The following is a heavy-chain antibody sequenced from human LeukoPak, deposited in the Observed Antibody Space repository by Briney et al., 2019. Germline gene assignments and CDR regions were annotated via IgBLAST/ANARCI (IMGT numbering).Heavy chain of an antibody. CDR1: GFTFSSSG. J-gene: IGHJ3*01. D-gene: IGHD3-22*01. CDR2: IRFDATTK. CDR3: AKDVGDSPLMGD. V-gene: IGHV3-30*02. Sequence: PGGSLRLSCAASGFTFSSSGMHWVRQAPGRGLEWVAFIRFDATTKYYAQSVRGRFTISRDNSKNTLYLQMNSLRAEDTAVYYCAKDVGDSPLMGDWGQGTMVTVSS.